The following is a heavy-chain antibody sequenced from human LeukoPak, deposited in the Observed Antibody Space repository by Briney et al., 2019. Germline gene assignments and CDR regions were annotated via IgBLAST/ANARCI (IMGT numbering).Heavy chain of an antibody. CDR1: GYTFTGYY. J-gene: IGHJ4*02. Sequence: ASVKVSCKASGYTFTGYYMHWVRQAPGQGLEWMGWINPNSGGTNYAQKFQGRVTMTRDTSISTAYMELSRLRSDDTAVYYCARDRSSASYYYDSSGYYYFDYWGQGTLVTVSS. D-gene: IGHD3-22*01. V-gene: IGHV1-2*02. CDR2: INPNSGGT. CDR3: ARDRSSASYYYDSSGYYYFDY.